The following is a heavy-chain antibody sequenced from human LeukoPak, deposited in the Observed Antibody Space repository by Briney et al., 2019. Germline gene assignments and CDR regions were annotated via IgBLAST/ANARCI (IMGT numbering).Heavy chain of an antibody. Sequence: GGSLRLSCAASGFTFSSYSMNWVRQAPGKGLEWVSSISSSSSYIYYADSVKGRFTISRDNAKNSLYLRMNSLRAEDTAVYYCAREAGYCSGGSCHSRKQNYYYYYGMDVWGQGTTVTVSS. V-gene: IGHV3-21*01. CDR1: GFTFSSYS. CDR3: AREAGYCSGGSCHSRKQNYYYYYGMDV. D-gene: IGHD2-15*01. J-gene: IGHJ6*02. CDR2: ISSSSSYI.